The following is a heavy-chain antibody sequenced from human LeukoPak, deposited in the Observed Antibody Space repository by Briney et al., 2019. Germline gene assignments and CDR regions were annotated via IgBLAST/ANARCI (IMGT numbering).Heavy chain of an antibody. V-gene: IGHV6-1*01. CDR3: ARDAAYCTNGVCFVDAFDI. CDR1: GDSVSSNSAT. Sequence: SQTLSLTCAISGDSVSSNSATWNWIRQSPSRGLEWLGRTYYRSKWYNDYAVSVKSRITINPDTSKNQFSLQLNSVTPEDTAVYYCARDAAYCTNGVCFVDAFDIWGQGTMVTVSS. J-gene: IGHJ3*02. D-gene: IGHD2-8*01. CDR2: TYYRSKWYN.